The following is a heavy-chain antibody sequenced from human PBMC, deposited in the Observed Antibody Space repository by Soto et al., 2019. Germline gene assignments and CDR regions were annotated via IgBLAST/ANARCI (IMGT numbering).Heavy chain of an antibody. CDR3: ARDNSRITMVRGVIPWFAP. Sequence: GASVKVSCKASGYTFTGYYMHWVRQAPGQGLEWMGWINPNSGGTNYAQKFQGWVTMTRDTSISTAYMELSRLRSDDTAVYYCARDNSRITMVRGVIPWFAPRGQGALVTVSS. J-gene: IGHJ5*02. CDR1: GYTFTGYY. CDR2: INPNSGGT. V-gene: IGHV1-2*04. D-gene: IGHD3-10*01.